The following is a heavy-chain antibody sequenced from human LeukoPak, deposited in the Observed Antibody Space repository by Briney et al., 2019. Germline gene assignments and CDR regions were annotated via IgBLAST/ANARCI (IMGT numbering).Heavy chain of an antibody. CDR2: IWYDGSNK. CDR1: GFTFGSYG. Sequence: GGSLRLSCAASGFTFGSYGMHWVRQAPGKGLEWVAVIWYDGSNKYYADSVKGRFTISRDNSKNTLYLQMNSLRAEDTAVYYCARDSAVDTAMTTYYYYYGMDVWGQGTTVTVSS. CDR3: ARDSAVDTAMTTYYYYYGMDV. V-gene: IGHV3-33*01. J-gene: IGHJ6*02. D-gene: IGHD5-18*01.